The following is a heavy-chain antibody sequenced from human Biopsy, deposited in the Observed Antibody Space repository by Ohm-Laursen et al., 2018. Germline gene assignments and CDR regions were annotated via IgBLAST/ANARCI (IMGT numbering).Heavy chain of an antibody. CDR1: GFTLSSNA. CDR2: IDSSAAST. D-gene: IGHD4-17*01. V-gene: IGHV3-23*01. J-gene: IGHJ4*02. Sequence: SLRLSCTAAGFTLSSNAMSWVRQVPGKGLDWVSSIDSSAASTFYADSVKGRFTISRDNSKNTLFLQMNSLRAADTAIYYCASDLNGDPSAFDYWGQGTPVTVSS. CDR3: ASDLNGDPSAFDY.